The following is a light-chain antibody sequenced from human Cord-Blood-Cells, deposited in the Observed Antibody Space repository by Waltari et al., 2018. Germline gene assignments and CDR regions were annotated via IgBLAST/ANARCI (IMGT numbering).Light chain of an antibody. V-gene: IGLV2-14*03. CDR1: SSDVGGYNY. CDR3: SSYTSSSTSWV. CDR2: DVS. Sequence: QSALTQPASVSGSPGQSITISCTGTSSDVGGYNYVSWYQQHPGKAPKLMIYDVSNRPSGVSTRFSGSKSVNTASLTISGLQAEDEAYYYCSSYTSSSTSWVFGGGTKLTVL. J-gene: IGLJ3*02.